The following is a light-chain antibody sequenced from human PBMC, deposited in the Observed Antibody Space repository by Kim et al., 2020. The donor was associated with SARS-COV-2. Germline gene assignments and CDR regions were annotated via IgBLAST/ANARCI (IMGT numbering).Light chain of an antibody. V-gene: IGLV3-21*04. Sequence: VGPGKKASVNRGRNNNGNKGVDWSQQNPGQAPGVVIYYDSVRPSGIPERYSGSNSENAATLTISGVEAGDEADYYCQVWDSSSVVFGGGTQLTVL. J-gene: IGLJ2*01. CDR2: YDS. CDR3: QVWDSSSVV. CDR1: NNGNKG.